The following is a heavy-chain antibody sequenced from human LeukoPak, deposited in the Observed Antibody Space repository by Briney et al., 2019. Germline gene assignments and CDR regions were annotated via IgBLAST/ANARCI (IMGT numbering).Heavy chain of an antibody. D-gene: IGHD6-19*01. CDR3: ARTSSYNWFDP. CDR2: IYYSGST. J-gene: IGHJ5*02. CDR1: GGSISSSSYY. V-gene: IGHV4-61*05. Sequence: SETLSLTCTVSGGSISSSSYYWGWIRQPPGKGLEWIGYIYYSGSTNYNPSLKSRVTTSVDTSKNQFSLKLSSVTAADTAVYYCARTSSYNWFDPWGQGTLVTVSS.